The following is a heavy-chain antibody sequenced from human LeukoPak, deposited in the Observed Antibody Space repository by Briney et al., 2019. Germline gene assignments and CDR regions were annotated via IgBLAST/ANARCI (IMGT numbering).Heavy chain of an antibody. Sequence: GGSLRLSCAASGFTFSSYSMNWVRQAPGKGLEWVANIKQDGSEKYYVDSVKGRFTISRDNAKNSLYLQMNSLRAEDTAVYYCARSSRYSSSSFFDYWGQGTLVTVSS. V-gene: IGHV3-7*01. J-gene: IGHJ4*02. CDR1: GFTFSSYS. CDR3: ARSSRYSSSSFFDY. D-gene: IGHD6-6*01. CDR2: IKQDGSEK.